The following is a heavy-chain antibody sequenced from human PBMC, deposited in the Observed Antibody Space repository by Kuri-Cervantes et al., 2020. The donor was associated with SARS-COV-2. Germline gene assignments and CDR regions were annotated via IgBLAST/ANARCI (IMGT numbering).Heavy chain of an antibody. CDR1: RFTFYDKFTFDDYT. J-gene: IGHJ4*02. Sequence: GESLKISCAASRFTFYDKFTFDDYTMHWVRQAPGKGLEWVSLITWDGGSTYYADSVRGRFTISRDNSKESLYLQMHSLRTEDTALYYCAKEWPTGDGRGLDSWGQGTLVTVSS. CDR2: ITWDGGST. D-gene: IGHD7-27*01. CDR3: AKEWPTGDGRGLDS. V-gene: IGHV3-43*01.